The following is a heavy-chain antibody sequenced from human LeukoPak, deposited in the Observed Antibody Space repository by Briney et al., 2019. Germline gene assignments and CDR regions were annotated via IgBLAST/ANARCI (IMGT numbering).Heavy chain of an antibody. Sequence: ASVKVSCKASASTFSTYAIHWVRQAPGQGLEWMGWISTGNSNTRYSKAFQDRVTISRDTSASTVYMELRGLRSEDMAVYYCARENYYRIGRFDRAYLDDWGQGTLVTVSS. CDR3: ARENYYRIGRFDRAYLDD. V-gene: IGHV1-3*03. D-gene: IGHD3-10*01. CDR1: ASTFSTYA. CDR2: ISTGNSNT. J-gene: IGHJ4*02.